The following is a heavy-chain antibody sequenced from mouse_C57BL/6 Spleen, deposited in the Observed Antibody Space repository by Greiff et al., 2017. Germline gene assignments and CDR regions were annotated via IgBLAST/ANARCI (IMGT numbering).Heavy chain of an antibody. Sequence: EVKLMESGPGLVKPSQSLSLTCSVTGYSFTSGSYWNCIRPFPGNKLEWTGYISYDGSNNYNPALKNRISITRDTSKNQLFLKLNSVTTEDTATYCCARGEDSDYFDYWGQGTTLTVSS. V-gene: IGHV3-6*01. J-gene: IGHJ2*01. CDR1: GYSFTSGSY. CDR3: ARGEDSDYFDY. CDR2: ISYDGSN.